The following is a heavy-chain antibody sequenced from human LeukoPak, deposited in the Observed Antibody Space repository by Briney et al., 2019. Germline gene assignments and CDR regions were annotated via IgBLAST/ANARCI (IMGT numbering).Heavy chain of an antibody. J-gene: IGHJ4*02. CDR3: ARGAAVAGLLFDY. Sequence: SETLSLTCKVSGGSISNSSPCWGWIRQPPREGLEWIGSICYSGSTYYNPSLKSRVTISVDTSKNQFSLRVSSVTAADTAMYYCARGAAVAGLLFDYWGQGTLVTVSS. V-gene: IGHV4-39*07. CDR1: GGSISNSSPC. CDR2: ICYSGST. D-gene: IGHD6-19*01.